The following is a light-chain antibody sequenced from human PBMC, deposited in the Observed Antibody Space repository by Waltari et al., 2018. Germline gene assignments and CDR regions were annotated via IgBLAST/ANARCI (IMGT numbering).Light chain of an antibody. Sequence: QLVVTQSPSASAPLGASVKLTCTLTSGHSTFAIAWLQQQPGKGPRYLMSLNSDGSHSRGDGIPDRFSGSSSGAERYLTISSLESEDEADYYCETWDTAIHVFGGGTKLTVI. CDR2: LNSDGSH. CDR1: SGHSTFA. J-gene: IGLJ3*02. CDR3: ETWDTAIHV. V-gene: IGLV4-69*01.